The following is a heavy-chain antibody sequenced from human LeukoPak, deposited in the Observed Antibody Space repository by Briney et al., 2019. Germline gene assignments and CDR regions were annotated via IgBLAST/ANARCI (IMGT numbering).Heavy chain of an antibody. CDR2: IYPGYSDA. J-gene: IGHJ5*02. CDR1: AHSFTTYS. D-gene: IGHD6-13*01. CDR3: VRFALSSSLDH. Sequence: GESLKISCKGSAHSFTTYSILWVRQMPGKGLEWMGLIYPGYSDAKYSPSFQGQVTLSVDTSISTAYLQLGGLRASDTAIYYCVRFALSSSLDHWGQGTLVTVSS. V-gene: IGHV5-51*01.